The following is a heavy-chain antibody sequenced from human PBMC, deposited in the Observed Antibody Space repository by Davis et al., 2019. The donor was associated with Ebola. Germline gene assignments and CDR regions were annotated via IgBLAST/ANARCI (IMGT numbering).Heavy chain of an antibody. V-gene: IGHV3-15*01. CDR1: GLTFCKAW. CDR3: TTDGHSHY. Sequence: GESLKIPCAGSGLTFCKAWMSWVRQAPGKGLEWVGRIRINTDGGTTDYATPVKDRFTISRDDSNNTVFLEMSSLKTEDTAVYYCTTDGHSHYWGQGTLVTVST. CDR2: IRINTDGGTT. J-gene: IGHJ4*02.